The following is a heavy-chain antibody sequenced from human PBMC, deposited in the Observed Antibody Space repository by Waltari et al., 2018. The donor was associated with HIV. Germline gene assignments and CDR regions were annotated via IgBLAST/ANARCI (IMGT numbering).Heavy chain of an antibody. CDR2: IYYRGNT. D-gene: IGHD7-27*01. CDR1: GGSISTRSYY. Sequence: QLQLQESGPGLVKPSETLSLTCTVSGGSISTRSYYLGWIRRPPGKGLESIGNIYYRGNTFYNSSLNSRVTMSVDTSRNQFSLNLSSVTAADTAVYYCARVARRGLVWGSPWYYGMDVWGQGTTVTVSS. CDR3: ARVARRGLVWGSPWYYGMDV. J-gene: IGHJ6*02. V-gene: IGHV4-39*01.